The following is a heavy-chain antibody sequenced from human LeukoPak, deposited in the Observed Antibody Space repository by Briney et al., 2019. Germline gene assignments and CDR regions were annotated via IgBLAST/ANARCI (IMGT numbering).Heavy chain of an antibody. V-gene: IGHV4-39*01. CDR3: ARLPSHYYGSGRGAFDI. CDR1: GGSISSSTYY. D-gene: IGHD3-10*01. Sequence: SETLSLTCTVSGGSISSSTYYWGWIRQPPGQGLEWIGSIYYSGSTYYNPSLKSRVTISVDTSKNQFSLKLSSVTAADTAVYYCARLPSHYYGSGRGAFDIWGQGTMVTVSS. CDR2: IYYSGST. J-gene: IGHJ3*02.